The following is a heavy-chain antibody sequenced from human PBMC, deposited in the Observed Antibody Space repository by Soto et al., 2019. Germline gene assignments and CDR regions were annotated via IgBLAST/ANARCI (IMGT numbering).Heavy chain of an antibody. CDR2: IYYSGST. D-gene: IGHD3-3*01. J-gene: IGHJ5*02. Sequence: QVQLQESGPGLVKPSQTLSLTCTVSGGSISSGGYYWSWIRQHPGKGLEWIGYIYYSGSTYYNPSLKSRVTISVDTSKNQFSLKLSSVTAADTAVYYCARGMTHLRFLEVNWFDPWGQGTLVTVSS. CDR3: ARGMTHLRFLEVNWFDP. V-gene: IGHV4-31*03. CDR1: GGSISSGGYY.